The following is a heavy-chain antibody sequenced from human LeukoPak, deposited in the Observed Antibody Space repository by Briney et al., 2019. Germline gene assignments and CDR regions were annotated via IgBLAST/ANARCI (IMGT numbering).Heavy chain of an antibody. J-gene: IGHJ4*02. D-gene: IGHD3-10*01. CDR2: IGNDGSSN. Sequence: GRSLRLSCAASGFIFSNYGMHWVRQAPGKGLEWVAVIGNDGSSNYYADSVKGRFTISRDNSKNTLYLQMNSLRAEDTAVYYCARMYYYGSGSSYKGYYFDYWGQGTLVTVSS. CDR3: ARMYYYGSGSSYKGYYFDY. CDR1: GFIFSNYG. V-gene: IGHV3-33*01.